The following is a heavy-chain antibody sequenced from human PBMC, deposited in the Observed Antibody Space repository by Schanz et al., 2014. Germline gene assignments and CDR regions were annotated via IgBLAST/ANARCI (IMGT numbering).Heavy chain of an antibody. V-gene: IGHV3-11*01. CDR2: ISDSGDTA. CDR3: ARKVVATIGGYYDN. Sequence: QVQVVQSGGGLVKPGGSLRLSCAASGFTFSDYYMSWIRQAPGKGLEWVSLISDSGDTAYYADSVRGRFTISRDNAENTLFLQMNSLRAEDTAVYYCARKVVATIGGYYDNWGQGTLVIVSS. CDR1: GFTFSDYY. D-gene: IGHD5-12*01. J-gene: IGHJ4*02.